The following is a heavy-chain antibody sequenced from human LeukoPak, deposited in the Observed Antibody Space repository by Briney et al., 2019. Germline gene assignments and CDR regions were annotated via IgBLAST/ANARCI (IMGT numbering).Heavy chain of an antibody. V-gene: IGHV3-20*04. CDR2: INWYGGST. CDR3: ARGEPGIAADLGIDDAFDI. D-gene: IGHD6-13*01. Sequence: RPGGSPRLSCAASGFTFDDYGMSWVRQAPGKGQGWGPGINWYGGSTGHADSVQGRFTISRDNAKNSLYLQMNSLSAEDTALYYCARGEPGIAADLGIDDAFDIWGQGTMVTVSS. J-gene: IGHJ3*02. CDR1: GFTFDDYG.